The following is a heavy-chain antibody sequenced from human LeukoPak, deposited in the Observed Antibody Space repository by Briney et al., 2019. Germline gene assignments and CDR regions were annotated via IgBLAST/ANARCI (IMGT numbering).Heavy chain of an antibody. CDR2: IIPIFETT. V-gene: IGHV1-69*13. D-gene: IGHD6-13*01. CDR1: GGTFNNYA. CDR3: ARAFSSSWFMVAGDYFDY. Sequence: SVKVSCKASGGTFNNYAITWVRQAPGQGLEWMGRIIPIFETTDYAQKFQGRVTITADESTSTAYMELSSLRSEDTAVYYCARAFSSSWFMVAGDYFDYWGQGTLVTVSS. J-gene: IGHJ4*02.